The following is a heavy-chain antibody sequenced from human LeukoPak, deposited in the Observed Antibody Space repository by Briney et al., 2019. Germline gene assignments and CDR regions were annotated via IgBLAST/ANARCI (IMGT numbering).Heavy chain of an antibody. CDR3: AKGGMEWLSPYYFDY. D-gene: IGHD3-3*01. CDR2: ISYDGSNI. Sequence: PGRSLRLSCAASGFTFSSYGMHWVRQAPGKGLEWVAVISYDGSNIYSADSVKGRFTISRDNSKNTLYLQMNSLRVEDTAVYYCAKGGMEWLSPYYFDYWGQGTLVTVSS. CDR1: GFTFSSYG. V-gene: IGHV3-30*18. J-gene: IGHJ4*02.